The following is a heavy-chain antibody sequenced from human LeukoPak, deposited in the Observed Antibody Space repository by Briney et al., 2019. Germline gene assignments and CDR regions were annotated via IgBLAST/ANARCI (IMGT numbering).Heavy chain of an antibody. CDR1: GFTFDDYA. CDR3: AKRTAIAGPYFDY. V-gene: IGHV3-9*01. D-gene: IGHD2/OR15-2a*01. J-gene: IGHJ4*02. Sequence: GGSLRLSCAASGFTFDDYAMHWVRQAPGKGLEWVSGISWNSGSIGYADSVKGRFTISRDNAKNSLYLQMNSLRAEDTAVYYCAKRTAIAGPYFDYWGQGTLVTVSS. CDR2: ISWNSGSI.